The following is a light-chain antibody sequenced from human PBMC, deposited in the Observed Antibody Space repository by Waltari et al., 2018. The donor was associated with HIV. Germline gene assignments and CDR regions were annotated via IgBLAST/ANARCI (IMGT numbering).Light chain of an antibody. Sequence: QSVLTQPPSVSAATGQKVTISCSVSSTFGNDFVSWYQHLPGSAPKLLIYDNKKRPSGISDCFSGSKSGTSATLGITGLRTGDEADYYCGTWDASLSVGVFGGGTNLTVL. CDR2: DNK. J-gene: IGLJ3*02. V-gene: IGLV1-51*01. CDR3: GTWDASLSVGV. CDR1: SSTFGNDF.